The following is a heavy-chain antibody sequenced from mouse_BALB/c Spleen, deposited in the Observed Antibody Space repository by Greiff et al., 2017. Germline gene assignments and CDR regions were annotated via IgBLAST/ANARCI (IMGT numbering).Heavy chain of an antibody. V-gene: IGHV3-8*02. CDR2: ISYSGST. J-gene: IGHJ4*01. CDR3: ARYDDYDEDYAMDY. CDR1: GDSITSGY. Sequence: EVQLVESGPSLVKPSQTLSLTCSVTGDSITSGYWNWIRKFPGNKLEYMGYISYSGSTYYNPSLKSRISITRDTSKNQYYLQLNSVTTEDTATYYCARYDDYDEDYAMDYWGQGTSVTVSS. D-gene: IGHD2-4*01.